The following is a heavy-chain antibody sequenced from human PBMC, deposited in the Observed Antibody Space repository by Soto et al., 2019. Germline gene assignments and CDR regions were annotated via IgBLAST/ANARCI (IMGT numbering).Heavy chain of an antibody. CDR1: GYIFTNYW. CDR2: IYPGDSDT. V-gene: IGHV5-51*01. CDR3: ASLSRLEPRSAFDY. D-gene: IGHD1-1*01. Sequence: ESLKISCKGSGYIFTNYWIGWVRQMPGKGLEWMGIIYPGDSDTKYSPSFQGQVTLSADKSINTAYLQWSSLKASDTAMYYCASLSRLEPRSAFDYWGQGTLVTVSS. J-gene: IGHJ4*02.